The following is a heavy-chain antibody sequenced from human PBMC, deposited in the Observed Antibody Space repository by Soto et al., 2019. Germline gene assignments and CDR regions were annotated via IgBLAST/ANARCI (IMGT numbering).Heavy chain of an antibody. Sequence: EVQLVESGGDLVQPGGSLRLSCAASGFSISTYWMGWVRQFPGKGLEWVANIKYDDSEKPYMDSVEGRFTISRDNAKNTLYLQMNRLRVDDTAFYYCAAWSRSHGFDYWGQGTLVTVSS. D-gene: IGHD2-8*02. CDR3: AAWSRSHGFDY. J-gene: IGHJ4*02. CDR2: IKYDDSEK. V-gene: IGHV3-7*05. CDR1: GFSISTYW.